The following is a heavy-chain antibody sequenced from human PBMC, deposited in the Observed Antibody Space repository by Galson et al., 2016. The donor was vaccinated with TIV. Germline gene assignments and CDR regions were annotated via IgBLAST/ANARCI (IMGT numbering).Heavy chain of an antibody. V-gene: IGHV3-9*03. CDR3: AKARIRDYGGNGHYYYYGMDV. CDR1: GFTFDDYA. J-gene: IGHJ6*02. CDR2: ISWNSANR. D-gene: IGHD4-23*01. Sequence: SLRLSCAASGFTFDDYAMHWVRQPPGKGLEWVSGISWNSANRGYSNSVQGRFSISRDNAKNFLYLQMNSLRAEDMALYYCAKARIRDYGGNGHYYYYGMDVWGQGTTVTITS.